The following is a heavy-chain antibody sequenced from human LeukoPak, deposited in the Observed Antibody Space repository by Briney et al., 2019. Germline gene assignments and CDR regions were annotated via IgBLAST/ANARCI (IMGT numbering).Heavy chain of an antibody. J-gene: IGHJ4*02. CDR1: GFTFSSYG. CDR3: ARDIGPAVAGGLDY. V-gene: IGHV3-33*01. CDR2: IWYDGSNK. Sequence: RTGGSLRLSCAASGFTFSSYGMHWVGQAPGKGLEWVSVIWYDGSNKYYADSVKGRFTISRDNSKNTLYLQMNSLRAEDTAVYYCARDIGPAVAGGLDYLGQGTLVTVSS. D-gene: IGHD6-19*01.